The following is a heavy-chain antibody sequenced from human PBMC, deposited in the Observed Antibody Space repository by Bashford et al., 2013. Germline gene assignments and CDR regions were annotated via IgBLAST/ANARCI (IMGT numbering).Heavy chain of an antibody. J-gene: IGHJ6*02. D-gene: IGHD4-17*01. CDR2: MNPNSGNT. Sequence: VASVKVSCKASGYTFTSYDINWVRQATGQGLEWMGWMNPNSGNTGYAQRVHGRVAMTTDTSTSTAYMELRSLKSDDTAVYYCARDTYYGDFVTGNYYYYRVDVWGQGTTVTVSS. CDR3: ARDTYYGDFVTGNYYYYRVDV. V-gene: IGHV1-8*01. CDR1: GYTFTSYD.